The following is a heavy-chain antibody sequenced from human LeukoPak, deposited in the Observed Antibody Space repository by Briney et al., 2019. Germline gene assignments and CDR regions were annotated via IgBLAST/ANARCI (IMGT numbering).Heavy chain of an antibody. Sequence: SETLSLTCSVSGYSVSSGFYWDWIRQPPGKGLEWIGSFHHSGSTPYNPSLNSRVSISVDTSKNQLSLKLSSVTAADTAVYYCARREGYNFDYWGQGTLVTVSS. CDR1: GYSVSSGFY. CDR2: FHHSGST. CDR3: ARREGYNFDY. D-gene: IGHD5-24*01. V-gene: IGHV4-38-2*02. J-gene: IGHJ4*02.